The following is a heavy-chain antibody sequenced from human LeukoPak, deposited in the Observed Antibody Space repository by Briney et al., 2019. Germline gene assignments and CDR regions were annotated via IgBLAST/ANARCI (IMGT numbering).Heavy chain of an antibody. CDR2: ISSSGSTI. D-gene: IGHD4-17*01. CDR3: AREKTTVTTSVDY. J-gene: IGHJ4*02. Sequence: GGSLRLSCAASGFTFSDYYMSWIRQAPGKGLEWVSYISSSGSTIYYADSVKGRFTISRDNAKNSLYLQMNSLRAEDTAVYYCAREKTTVTTSVDYWGQGTLVTVSS. CDR1: GFTFSDYY. V-gene: IGHV3-11*01.